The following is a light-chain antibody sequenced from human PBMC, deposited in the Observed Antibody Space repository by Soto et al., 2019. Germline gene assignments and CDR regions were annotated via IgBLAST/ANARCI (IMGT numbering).Light chain of an antibody. CDR2: AVS. CDR3: LQHETYPRT. V-gene: IGKV1-17*01. CDR1: QGISHD. J-gene: IGKJ1*01. Sequence: DIQMTQSPSSLSASVGDRVTITCRASQGISHDFGWYQQKPGKAPKRLIYAVSTLQSGVPSRFSGSGSGTEFTLTISSLQPEDFATYYCLQHETYPRTFGQGTKVEIK.